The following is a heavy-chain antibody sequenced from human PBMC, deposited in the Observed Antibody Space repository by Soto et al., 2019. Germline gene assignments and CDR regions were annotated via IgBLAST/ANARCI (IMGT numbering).Heavy chain of an antibody. CDR2: ISSSSSYI. D-gene: IGHD2-2*01. Sequence: GGSLRLSCAASGFTFSSYSMNWVRQAPGKGLEWVSSISSSSSYIYYADSVKGRFTISRDNAKNSLYLQMNSLRAEDTAVYYCAREKDIVVVPAPMKYYYYYMDVWGKGTTVTVSS. CDR1: GFTFSSYS. CDR3: AREKDIVVVPAPMKYYYYYMDV. J-gene: IGHJ6*03. V-gene: IGHV3-21*04.